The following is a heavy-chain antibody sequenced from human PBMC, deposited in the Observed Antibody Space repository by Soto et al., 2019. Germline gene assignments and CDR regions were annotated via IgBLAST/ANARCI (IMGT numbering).Heavy chain of an antibody. CDR1: GGSFSGYY. J-gene: IGHJ6*02. CDR3: GRGGGSSSWDALYYYYYGMDV. V-gene: IGHV4-34*01. D-gene: IGHD6-13*01. CDR2: INHSGST. Sequence: SETLSLTCAVYGGSFSGYYWSWIRQPPGKGLEWIGEINHSGSTNYNPSLKSRVTISVDTSKNQFSLKLSSVTAADTAVYYCGRGGGSSSWDALYYYYYGMDVWGQGTTVTVSS.